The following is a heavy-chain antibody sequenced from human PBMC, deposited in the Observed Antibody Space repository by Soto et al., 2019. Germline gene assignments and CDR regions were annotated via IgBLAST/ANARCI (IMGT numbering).Heavy chain of an antibody. J-gene: IGHJ6*02. Sequence: QVQLVESGGGVVQPGRSLRLSCAASGFTFSSYAMHWVRQAPGKGLEWVAVISYDGSNKYYADSVKGRFTISRDNSKNTLYLQMNSLRAEDTAVYYCARDLTQLGVGLYYYYGMDVWGQGTTVTVSS. CDR3: ARDLTQLGVGLYYYYGMDV. V-gene: IGHV3-30-3*01. D-gene: IGHD1-1*01. CDR2: ISYDGSNK. CDR1: GFTFSSYA.